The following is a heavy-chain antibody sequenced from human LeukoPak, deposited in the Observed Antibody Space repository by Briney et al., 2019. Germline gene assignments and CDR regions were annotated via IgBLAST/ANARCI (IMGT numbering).Heavy chain of an antibody. V-gene: IGHV1-46*01. Sequence: ASVKVSCKASGYTFTSYYMHWVRQAPGQGLEWMGIINPSGGSTSYAQKFQGRVTMTRDTSTSTVYMELSSLRSEDTAVYYCARARSQDIVVVYDPDYWGQGTLVTVSS. CDR2: INPSGGST. D-gene: IGHD2-2*01. J-gene: IGHJ4*02. CDR3: ARARSQDIVVVYDPDY. CDR1: GYTFTSYY.